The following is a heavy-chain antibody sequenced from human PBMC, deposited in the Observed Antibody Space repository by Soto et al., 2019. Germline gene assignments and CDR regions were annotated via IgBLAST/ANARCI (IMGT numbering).Heavy chain of an antibody. CDR2: INHSGST. J-gene: IGHJ5*02. Sequence: ASETLSLTCPVYGGSISGYYSSWIRQPPGKGLEWIGEINHSGSTNYNPSLKSRVTISVDTSKNQFFLKLSSVTAADTAVYYCARHSSSWYLDWFDPWGQGTLVTVSS. CDR1: GGSISGYY. CDR3: ARHSSSWYLDWFDP. D-gene: IGHD6-13*01. V-gene: IGHV4-34*01.